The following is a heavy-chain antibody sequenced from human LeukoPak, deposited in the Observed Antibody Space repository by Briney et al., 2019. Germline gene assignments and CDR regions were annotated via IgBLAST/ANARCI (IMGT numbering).Heavy chain of an antibody. V-gene: IGHV4-39*07. J-gene: IGHJ5*02. D-gene: IGHD3-10*01. Sequence: PSETLSLTCTVSGGSISSSSYYWGWIRQPAGKGLEWIGSIYISGRTNYNPSLKSRVTMSVDTSKTQFSLKLTSVTAADTAVYYCAATYGSGPSWEKWFDPWGQGTLVTVSS. CDR3: AATYGSGPSWEKWFDP. CDR2: IYISGRT. CDR1: GGSISSSSYY.